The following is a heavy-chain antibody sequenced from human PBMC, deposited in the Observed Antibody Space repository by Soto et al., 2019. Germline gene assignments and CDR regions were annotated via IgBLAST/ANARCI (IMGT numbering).Heavy chain of an antibody. CDR3: ARDWGIAAAGYYYGMDV. CDR2: IKQDGSEK. CDR1: GFTFSSYW. D-gene: IGHD6-13*01. V-gene: IGHV3-7*05. J-gene: IGHJ6*02. Sequence: ESGGGLVQPGGSLRLSCAASGFTFSSYWMSWARQAPGKGLEWVANIKQDGSEKYYVDSVKGRFTISRDNAKNSLYLQMNSLRAEDTAVYYCARDWGIAAAGYYYGMDVWGQGTTVTVSS.